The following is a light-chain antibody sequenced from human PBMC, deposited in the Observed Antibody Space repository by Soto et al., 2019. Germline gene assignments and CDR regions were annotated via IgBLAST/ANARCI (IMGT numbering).Light chain of an antibody. CDR2: ENN. Sequence: QAVVTQPPSVSVAPGQKVTISCSGSSSNIGNNYVSWYQQLQGTAPKLLIYENNKRPSGIPDRFSGSKSVTSATMGITGLQTGDEADYYCGTWDSSLSAVVFGGGTKLTVL. J-gene: IGLJ2*01. CDR3: GTWDSSLSAVV. CDR1: SSNIGNNY. V-gene: IGLV1-51*02.